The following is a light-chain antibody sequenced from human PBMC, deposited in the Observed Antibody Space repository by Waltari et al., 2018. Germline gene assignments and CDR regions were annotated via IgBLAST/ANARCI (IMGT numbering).Light chain of an antibody. J-gene: IGLJ3*02. CDR3: ALYMGSGIWV. V-gene: IGLV8-61*01. Sequence: QTVVTQEPSLSVSPGGTVKLTCALSFGSLSTTSYATWYQQTPGQAPRTLVYKANARSSGVPDRFSGSILGNTAALTITGAQADDESDYYCALYMGSGIWVFGGGTRLTVL. CDR2: KAN. CDR1: FGSLSTTSY.